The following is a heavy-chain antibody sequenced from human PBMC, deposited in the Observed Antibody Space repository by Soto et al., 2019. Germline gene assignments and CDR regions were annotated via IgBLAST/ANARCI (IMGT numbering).Heavy chain of an antibody. CDR1: GGSIDTSDYY. V-gene: IGHV4-31*02. Sequence: TLSLTCTVFGGSIDTSDYYWSWIRQQPGKGLEWIEYIFHSGDTYYNPSLTSRLAFSVDTSKNQFSLRLTSVTVADTAMYFCARHPRITRGWHFDLWGRGTLVTVSS. CDR2: IFHSGDT. J-gene: IGHJ2*01. D-gene: IGHD1-20*01. CDR3: ARHPRITRGWHFDL.